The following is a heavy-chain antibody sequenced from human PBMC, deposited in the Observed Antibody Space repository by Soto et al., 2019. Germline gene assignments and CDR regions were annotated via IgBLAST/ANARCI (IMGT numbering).Heavy chain of an antibody. CDR2: IIPIFGTA. CDR3: ARGISRDGYNSVYFDY. CDR1: GGTFSSYA. Sequence: ASVKVSCKASGGTFSSYAISWVRQAPGQGLEWMGGIIPIFGTANYAQKFQGRVTITADESTSTAYMELSSLRSEDTAVYYCARGISRDGYNSVYFDYWGQGTLVTVSS. V-gene: IGHV1-69*13. D-gene: IGHD5-12*01. J-gene: IGHJ4*02.